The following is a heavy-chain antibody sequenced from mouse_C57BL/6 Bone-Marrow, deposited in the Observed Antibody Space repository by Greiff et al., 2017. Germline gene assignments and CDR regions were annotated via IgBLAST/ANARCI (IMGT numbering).Heavy chain of an antibody. CDR1: GYTFTSYW. J-gene: IGHJ4*01. Sequence: VQLQQPGAELVKPGASVKVSCKASGYTFTSYWMHWVKQRPGQGLEWIGRIHPSDSDTNYNQKFKGKATLTVDKSSSTAYMQLSSLTSEDSAVYYCAIGTTSSYYYYAMDYWGQGTSVTVSS. D-gene: IGHD1-1*01. V-gene: IGHV1-74*01. CDR3: AIGTTSSYYYYAMDY. CDR2: IHPSDSDT.